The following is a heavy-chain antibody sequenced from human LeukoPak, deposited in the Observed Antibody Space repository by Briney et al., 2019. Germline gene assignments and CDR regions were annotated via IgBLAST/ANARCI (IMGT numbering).Heavy chain of an antibody. D-gene: IGHD6-19*01. CDR1: GYKFDAYG. V-gene: IGHV3-20*04. CDR2: LNWRGDRT. J-gene: IGHJ4*02. Sequence: GGSLRLSCAASGYKFDAYGMGWFRQAPGKGLEWVSGLNWRGDRTGYADSVKGRFTISRDNTKNSLYLQMDSLRVEDTALYYCARPASGWYSAAFDYWGQGTLVTVSS. CDR3: ARPASGWYSAAFDY.